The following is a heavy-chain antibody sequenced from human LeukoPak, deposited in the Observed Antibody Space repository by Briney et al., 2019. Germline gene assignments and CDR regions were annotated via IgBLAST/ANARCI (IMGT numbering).Heavy chain of an antibody. CDR3: ARGHYYGMDV. V-gene: IGHV3-74*01. CDR2: INSDGSNT. CDR1: GFAFSGFW. Sequence: GGSLRLSCAASGFAFSGFWMHWVRQAPGKGLVWVSSINSDGSNTIYAEYVKGRVTISRDNAKTTLYLQMNSLRADDKAVYYCARGHYYGMDVWGQGTTVTVSS. J-gene: IGHJ6*02.